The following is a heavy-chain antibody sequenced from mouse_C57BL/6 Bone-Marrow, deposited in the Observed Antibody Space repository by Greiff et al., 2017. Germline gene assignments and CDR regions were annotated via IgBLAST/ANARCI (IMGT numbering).Heavy chain of an antibody. Sequence: VQLQQPGAELVKPGASVKMSCKASGYTFTSYWITWVKQRPGQGLEWIGDIYPGSGSTNYNEKFKSKATLTVDTSSSTAYMQLSSLTSENSAVYYSARGSTTGVAYWYFDVWGTGTTVTVSS. CDR2: IYPGSGST. D-gene: IGHD1-1*01. CDR3: ARGSTTGVAYWYFDV. J-gene: IGHJ1*03. CDR1: GYTFTSYW. V-gene: IGHV1-55*01.